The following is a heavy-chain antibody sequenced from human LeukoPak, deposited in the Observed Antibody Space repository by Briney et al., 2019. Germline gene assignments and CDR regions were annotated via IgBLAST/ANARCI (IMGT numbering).Heavy chain of an antibody. CDR1: GYSISSGYY. CDR2: IYHSGST. V-gene: IGHV4-38-2*02. Sequence: PSETLSLTCTVSGYSISSGYYWGWIRQPPGKGLEWIGSIYHSGSTYYNPSLKSRVTISVDTSKNQFSLKLSSVTAADTAVYYCARVGVVVVAATPFDYWGQGTLVTVSS. D-gene: IGHD2-15*01. CDR3: ARVGVVVVAATPFDY. J-gene: IGHJ4*02.